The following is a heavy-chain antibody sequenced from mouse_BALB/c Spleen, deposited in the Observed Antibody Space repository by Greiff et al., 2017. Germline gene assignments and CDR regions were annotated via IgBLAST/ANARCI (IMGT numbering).Heavy chain of an antibody. CDR2: IYPGDGDT. V-gene: IGHV1-87*01. D-gene: IGHD2-4*01. CDR3: ARLDLEAMDY. J-gene: IGHJ4*01. CDR1: GYTFTSYW. Sequence: LVESGAELARPGASVKLSCKASGYTFTSYWMQWVKQRPGQGLEWIGAIYPGDGDTRYTQKFKGKATLTVDKSSSTAYMQLSSLTSEDSAVYYCARLDLEAMDYWGQGTSVTVSS.